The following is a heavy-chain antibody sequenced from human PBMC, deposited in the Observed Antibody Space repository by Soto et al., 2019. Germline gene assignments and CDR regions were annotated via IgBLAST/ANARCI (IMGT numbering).Heavy chain of an antibody. CDR3: AKVAPEAAVTVGSYYYYGMDV. J-gene: IGHJ6*02. CDR2: ISYDGSNK. CDR1: GFTFSSYG. D-gene: IGHD4-4*01. Sequence: QVQLVESGGGVVQPGRSLRLSCAASGFTFSSYGMHWVRQAPGKGLEWVAVISYDGSNKYYADSVKGRFTISRDNSKNTLYLQMNSLRAEDTAVYYCAKVAPEAAVTVGSYYYYGMDVWGQGTTVTVSS. V-gene: IGHV3-30*18.